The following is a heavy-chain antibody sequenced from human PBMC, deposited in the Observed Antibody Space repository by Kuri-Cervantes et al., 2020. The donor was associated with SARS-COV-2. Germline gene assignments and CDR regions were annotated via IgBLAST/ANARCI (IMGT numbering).Heavy chain of an antibody. V-gene: IGHV3-30-3*01. CDR3: VRDRIGVHDW. CDR2: ISHDGSYK. J-gene: IGHJ4*02. D-gene: IGHD2-21*01. Sequence: GGSLRLSCGASGLTFSTSAMHWVRQAPDKGLEWVAVISHDGSYKYTADSVKGRFTMSRDNSNNTLYLQMNNLTTEDTALYYCVRDRIGVHDWWGRGTLVTVSS. CDR1: GLTFSTSA.